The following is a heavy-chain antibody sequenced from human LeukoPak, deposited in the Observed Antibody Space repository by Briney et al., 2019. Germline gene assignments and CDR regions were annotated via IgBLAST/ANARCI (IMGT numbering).Heavy chain of an antibody. D-gene: IGHD5-18*01. J-gene: IGHJ4*02. CDR3: ARATAMVPSFDY. Sequence: PGGSLRLSCAASGFTFSSYWMSWVRQAPGKGVEWVANIKQDGSEKYYVDSVKGRSTISRDNAKNSLYLQMNSLRAEDTAVYYCARATAMVPSFDYWGQGTLVTVSS. CDR1: GFTFSSYW. V-gene: IGHV3-7*01. CDR2: IKQDGSEK.